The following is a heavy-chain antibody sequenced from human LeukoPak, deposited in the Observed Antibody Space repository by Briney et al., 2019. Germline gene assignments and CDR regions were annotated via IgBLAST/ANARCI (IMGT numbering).Heavy chain of an antibody. J-gene: IGHJ6*03. D-gene: IGHD4-17*01. V-gene: IGHV1-24*01. CDR1: GYTLTELS. CDR3: ARRGGKNYGDYVLYYYYMDV. CDR2: FDPEDGET. Sequence: GASVKVSCKVSGYTLTELSMHWVRQAPGKGLEWMGGFDPEDGETIYAQKFQGRVTMTEDTSTDTAYMELSSLRSEDTAVYYCARRGGKNYGDYVLYYYYMDVWGKGTTLTVSS.